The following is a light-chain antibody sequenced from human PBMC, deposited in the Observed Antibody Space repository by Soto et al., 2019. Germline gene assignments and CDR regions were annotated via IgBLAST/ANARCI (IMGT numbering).Light chain of an antibody. J-gene: IGKJ5*01. CDR3: QQYESLPLT. CDR1: QGISSY. V-gene: IGKV1-8*01. CDR2: DAS. Sequence: AIRMTQSPSSFSASTGERVTITCRASQGISSYLAWYQQKPGKAPKLLIYDASDLETGVPSRFSGSGSGTGFTFTISSLQPEDFATYYCQQYESLPLTFGQGTRLEIK.